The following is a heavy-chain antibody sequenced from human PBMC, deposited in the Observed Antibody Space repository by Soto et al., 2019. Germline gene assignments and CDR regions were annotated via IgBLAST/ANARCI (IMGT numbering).Heavy chain of an antibody. V-gene: IGHV1-69*05. Sequence: QVQLVQSGAEVKKPGSSVKVSCKASGGTFSRYSISWVRQAPGQGLEWMGGIIPVFGTANYAQKFQGRVTIXTDESTSTVYMELSSLTSDDTAVYLCASCLVTTYFYYYGMDVWGQGTTVTVSS. CDR3: ASCLVTTYFYYYGMDV. CDR1: GGTFSRYS. D-gene: IGHD4-17*01. J-gene: IGHJ6*02. CDR2: IIPVFGTA.